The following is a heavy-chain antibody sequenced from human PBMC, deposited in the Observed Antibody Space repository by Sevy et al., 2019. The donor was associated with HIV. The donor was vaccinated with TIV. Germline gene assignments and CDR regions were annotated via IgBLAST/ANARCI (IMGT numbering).Heavy chain of an antibody. Sequence: GGSLRLSCVTSGFTFRTSGMHWVRQSPGKGLEWVAVISYDEAHKNYADSVKGRFSISKDNSKNTLYRQMGSLRTEDTAVYYCAKDYSAGITMVRGAYRARGDYFDYWGQGTQVTVSS. CDR3: AKDYSAGITMVRGAYRARGDYFDY. J-gene: IGHJ4*02. V-gene: IGHV3-30*18. D-gene: IGHD3-10*01. CDR1: GFTFRTSG. CDR2: ISYDEAHK.